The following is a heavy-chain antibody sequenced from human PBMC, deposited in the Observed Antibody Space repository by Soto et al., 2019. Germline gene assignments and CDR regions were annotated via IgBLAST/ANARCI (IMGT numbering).Heavy chain of an antibody. CDR2: IKSKTDGGTA. D-gene: IGHD2-2*01. CDR3: TTEISHQYYDGVDV. J-gene: IGHJ6*02. V-gene: IGHV3-15*01. CDR1: GFSFKNAW. Sequence: EVQLVESGGGLVKPGGSLTLSCVAAGFSFKNAWMSWVRQAPGKGLEWIGRIKSKTDGGTADYAAPVKGRFTISRDDSKDTLYLQMNSLTTEDTALYYCTTEISHQYYDGVDVWGQGTTITVSS.